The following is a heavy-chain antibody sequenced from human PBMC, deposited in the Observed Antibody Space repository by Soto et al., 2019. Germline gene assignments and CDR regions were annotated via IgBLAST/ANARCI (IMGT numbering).Heavy chain of an antibody. CDR3: ARPSLSTVTTPYYYYGMDV. CDR2: IYCSGST. CDR1: GGSISSSSYY. D-gene: IGHD4-17*01. J-gene: IGHJ6*02. V-gene: IGHV4-39*01. Sequence: SETLSLTCTVSGGSISSSSYYWGWIRQPPGKGLEWIGSIYCSGSTYYNPSLKSRVTISVDTSKNQFSLKLSSVTAADTAVYYCARPSLSTVTTPYYYYGMDVWGQGTTVTVSS.